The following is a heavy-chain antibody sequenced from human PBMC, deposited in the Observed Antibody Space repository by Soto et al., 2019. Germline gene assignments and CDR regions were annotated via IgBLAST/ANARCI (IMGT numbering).Heavy chain of an antibody. V-gene: IGHV4-59*01. Sequence: SETLSLTCTVSGGSISSYYWSWIRQPPGKGLKWIGYIYYSGSTNYNPSLKSRVTISVDTSKNQFSLKLSSVTAADTAVYYCARLYDSSGYYYRASVDVWGQGTTVTVSS. CDR1: GGSISSYY. CDR2: IYYSGST. D-gene: IGHD3-22*01. CDR3: ARLYDSSGYYYRASVDV. J-gene: IGHJ6*02.